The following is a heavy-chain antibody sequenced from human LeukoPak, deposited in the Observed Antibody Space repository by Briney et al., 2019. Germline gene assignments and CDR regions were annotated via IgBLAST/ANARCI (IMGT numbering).Heavy chain of an antibody. CDR1: GGSISSGGYY. V-gene: IGHV4-30-2*01. D-gene: IGHD6-6*01. CDR3: ARSSSSTHY. J-gene: IGHJ4*02. CDR2: IYHSGST. Sequence: SETLSLTCTVSGGSISSGGYYWSWIRQPPGKGLEWIGYIYHSGSTYYNPSLKSRVTISVDRSKNQFSLKLSSVTAADTAVYYCARSSSSTHYWGQGTLVTVSS.